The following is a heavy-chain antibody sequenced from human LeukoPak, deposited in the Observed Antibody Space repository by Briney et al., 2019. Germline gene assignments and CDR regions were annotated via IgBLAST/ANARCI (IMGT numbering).Heavy chain of an antibody. V-gene: IGHV1-69*01. Sequence: SVKVSCKASGGTFSSYAISWVRQAPGQGLEWMGGIIPIFGTANYAQKFQGRVTITADESTSTAYMELSSLRSEDTAVYYCARGGGIRRITMVSGFDPWGQGTLVTVSS. CDR2: IIPIFGTA. CDR3: ARGGGIRRITMVSGFDP. CDR1: GGTFSSYA. D-gene: IGHD3-10*01. J-gene: IGHJ5*02.